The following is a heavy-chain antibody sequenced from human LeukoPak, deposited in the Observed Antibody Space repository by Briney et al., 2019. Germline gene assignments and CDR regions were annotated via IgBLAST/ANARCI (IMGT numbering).Heavy chain of an antibody. CDR2: IYPGDSDT. D-gene: IGHD2-2*01. J-gene: IGHJ4*02. V-gene: IGHV5-51*01. Sequence: GESLKISCKGPGYSFTSYWIGWVRQMPGKGLEWMGIIYPGDSDTRYSPSFQGQVTISADKSISTAYLQWSSLKASDTAMYYCARARYCSSTSCYFDYWGQGTLVTVSS. CDR1: GYSFTSYW. CDR3: ARARYCSSTSCYFDY.